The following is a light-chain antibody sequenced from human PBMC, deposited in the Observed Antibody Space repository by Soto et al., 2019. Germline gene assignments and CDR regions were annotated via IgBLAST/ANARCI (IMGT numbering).Light chain of an antibody. J-gene: IGLJ2*01. V-gene: IGLV2-23*01. Sequence: QSALTQPASVSGSPGQSITISCTGTSSEVGSYNLVSWYQQHPGKAPKLMIYEGSKRPSGVSNRFSGSKSGNTASLTISGLQAEDEADYYCCSYAGSSIVVFGGGTKLTVL. CDR2: EGS. CDR3: CSYAGSSIVV. CDR1: SSEVGSYNL.